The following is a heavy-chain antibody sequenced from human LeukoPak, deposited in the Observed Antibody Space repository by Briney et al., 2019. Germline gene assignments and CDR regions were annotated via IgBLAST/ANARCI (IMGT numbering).Heavy chain of an antibody. J-gene: IGHJ4*02. CDR3: ASLSYYYGSGSSY. CDR2: IYYSGST. D-gene: IGHD3-10*01. V-gene: IGHV4-61*05. CDR1: GGSISSSSYY. Sequence: SETLSLTCTVSGGSISSSSYYWGWIRQPPGKGLEWIGYIYYSGSTNYNPSLKSRVTISVDTSKNQFSLELSSVTAADTAVYYCASLSYYYGSGSSYWGQGTLVTVSS.